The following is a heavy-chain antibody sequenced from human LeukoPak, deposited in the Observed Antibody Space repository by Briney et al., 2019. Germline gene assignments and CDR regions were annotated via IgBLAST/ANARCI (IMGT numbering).Heavy chain of an antibody. D-gene: IGHD2-15*01. CDR3: AKDFEFGSVYSYFDY. CDR2: ISYDGSNK. V-gene: IGHV3-30*18. J-gene: IGHJ4*02. Sequence: GGSLRLSCAASGFTFSSYWMSWVRQAPGKGLEWVAVISYDGSNKYYADSVKGRFTISRDNSKNTLYLQMNSLRAEDTAVYYCAKDFEFGSVYSYFDYWGQGTLVTVSS. CDR1: GFTFSSYW.